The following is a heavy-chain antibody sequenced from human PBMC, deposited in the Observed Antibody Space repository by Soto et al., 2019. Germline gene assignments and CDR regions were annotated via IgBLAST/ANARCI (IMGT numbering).Heavy chain of an antibody. Sequence: SLRLSCAASGFTFSSYAMHWVRQAPGKGLEWVAVISYDGSDKYYADSVKGRFTISRDNSKNTLYLQMNSLRAEDTAVYYCARESSSWPGLFDYWGQGTLVTVSS. J-gene: IGHJ4*02. CDR1: GFTFSSYA. CDR3: ARESSSWPGLFDY. CDR2: ISYDGSDK. V-gene: IGHV3-30-3*01. D-gene: IGHD6-13*01.